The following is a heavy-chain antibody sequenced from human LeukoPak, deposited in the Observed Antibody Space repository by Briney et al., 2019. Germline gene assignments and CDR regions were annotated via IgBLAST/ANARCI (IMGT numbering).Heavy chain of an antibody. Sequence: SETLSLTCAVYGGSFSGYYWSWIRQPPGKGLEWIGEINHSGSTNYNPSLKSRVTISVDTSKNQFSLKLSSVTAADTAVYYCARHGTYYDSSGYYRTSRYFDYWGQGTLVTVSS. J-gene: IGHJ4*02. D-gene: IGHD3-22*01. CDR3: ARHGTYYDSSGYYRTSRYFDY. CDR1: GGSFSGYY. CDR2: INHSGST. V-gene: IGHV4-34*01.